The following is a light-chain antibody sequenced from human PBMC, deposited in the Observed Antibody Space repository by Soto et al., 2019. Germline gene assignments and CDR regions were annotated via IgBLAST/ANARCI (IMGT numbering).Light chain of an antibody. J-gene: IGLJ1*01. CDR3: SSYTSSSTYV. CDR2: HVT. CDR1: SSDVGAYNY. Sequence: QSALTQPASVYGAPGQSIAISYTGTSSDVGAYNYVSWYQHHPGKAPKLMIYHVTNRPSGVSDRFSGSKSGNTASLTISGLQADDEADYYCSSYTSSSTYVFGTGTKVTVL. V-gene: IGLV2-14*03.